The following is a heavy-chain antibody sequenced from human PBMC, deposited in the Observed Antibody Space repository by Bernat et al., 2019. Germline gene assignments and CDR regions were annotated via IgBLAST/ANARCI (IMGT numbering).Heavy chain of an antibody. CDR1: GFTFSNAW. J-gene: IGHJ5*02. V-gene: IGHV3-15*07. D-gene: IGHD5-24*01. CDR3: VWGWLQGTA. Sequence: EVQLVESGGGLVKPGGSLRLSCAASGFTFSNAWMNWVRQAPGKGLEWVGRIKSKTGGGTADYAAPVKGRFTISRDDSKNTLYLQMNSLKTEDTAVYYCVWGWLQGTAWGQGTLVTVSS. CDR2: IKSKTGGGTA.